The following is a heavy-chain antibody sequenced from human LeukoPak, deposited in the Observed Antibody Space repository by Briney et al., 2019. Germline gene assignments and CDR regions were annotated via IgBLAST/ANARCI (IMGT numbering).Heavy chain of an antibody. J-gene: IGHJ4*02. V-gene: IGHV4-4*02. CDR1: GGSISSSNW. D-gene: IGHD6-13*01. CDR2: IYHSGST. Sequence: SETLSLTCAVSGGSISSSNWWSWVRQPPGKGLEWIGEIYHSGSTNYNPSLKSRVTISVDTSKNQFSLKLSSVTAADTAVYYCARAGTLGSDFDYWGQGTLVTVSS. CDR3: ARAGTLGSDFDY.